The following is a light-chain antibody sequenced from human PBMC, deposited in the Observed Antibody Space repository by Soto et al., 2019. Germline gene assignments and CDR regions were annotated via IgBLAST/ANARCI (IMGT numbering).Light chain of an antibody. J-gene: IGLJ2*01. CDR3: CSYAGSHTVV. Sequence: QSALTQPRSVSGSPGQSVTISCTGTSSDVGGYNYVSWYQQHPGKAPKLMIYDVSKRPSGVPDRFSGSKSGTSASLAISGLQAEYEADYYCCSYAGSHTVVFGGGTKLTVL. CDR2: DVS. CDR1: SSDVGGYNY. V-gene: IGLV2-11*01.